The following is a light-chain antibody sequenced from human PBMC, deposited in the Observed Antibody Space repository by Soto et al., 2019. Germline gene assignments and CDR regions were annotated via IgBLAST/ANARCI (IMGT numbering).Light chain of an antibody. J-gene: IGKJ4*01. V-gene: IGKV3-20*01. CDR1: QSVSSSY. CDR3: QQYGSSPLT. Sequence: EIVLTQSPGTLSLSPGERATLSCRASQSVSSSYLAWYQQKPGQAPRLLIYGASSRATGIPDRFSASGSGKDFTLIISRLEPDDFAVYYCQQYGSSPLTFGGGTKVEIK. CDR2: GAS.